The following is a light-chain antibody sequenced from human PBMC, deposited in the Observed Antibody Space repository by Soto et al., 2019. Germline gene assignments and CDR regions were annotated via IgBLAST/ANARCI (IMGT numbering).Light chain of an antibody. CDR2: GSS. CDR3: QQYNNWGLS. CDR1: QNVGTN. Sequence: IVLTQSPATLSVSPGEGVTLSCRASQNVGTNLAWYQLKPGLAPRLLIYGSSTRATGIPATFSGSGSGTEFTLTISCLQSEDSAVYYCQQYNNWGLSFGGGTKVELK. J-gene: IGKJ4*01. V-gene: IGKV3D-15*01.